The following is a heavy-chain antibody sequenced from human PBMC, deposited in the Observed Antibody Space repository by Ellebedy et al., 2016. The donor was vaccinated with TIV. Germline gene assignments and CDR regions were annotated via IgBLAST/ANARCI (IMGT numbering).Heavy chain of an antibody. Sequence: GGSLRLXCAASGSTFSSYVMNWVRQAPGKGLEWASAITGSGDSTYYADSVKGRFTISRDNSKNTLYLQMNGLRAEDTAVFYCAKGGYYNLDYWGPGILVTVSS. CDR1: GSTFSSYV. CDR3: AKGGYYNLDY. V-gene: IGHV3-23*01. D-gene: IGHD3-9*01. CDR2: ITGSGDST. J-gene: IGHJ4*02.